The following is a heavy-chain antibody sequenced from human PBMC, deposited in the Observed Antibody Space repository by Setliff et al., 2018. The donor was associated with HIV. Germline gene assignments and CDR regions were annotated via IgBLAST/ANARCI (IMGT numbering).Heavy chain of an antibody. CDR3: AVKPSETLYKRFGDLFEGEGRYYHYYYYMDV. V-gene: IGHV3-74*01. CDR1: GFTFNNYW. J-gene: IGHJ6*03. CDR2: ISGTGTGI. Sequence: PGGSLRLSCAASGFTFNNYWMHWVRQVPGKGLVWVSRISGTGTGIRYADSVRGRFSISRDNAQKTLDLQMNSLSAEDTAVYYCAVKPSETLYKRFGDLFEGEGRYYHYYYYMDVWGKGTTVTVSS. D-gene: IGHD3-10*01.